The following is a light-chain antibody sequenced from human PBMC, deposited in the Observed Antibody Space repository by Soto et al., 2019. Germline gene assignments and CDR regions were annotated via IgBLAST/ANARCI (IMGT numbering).Light chain of an antibody. CDR1: QSVSSSY. CDR3: QQYGNSPRSIT. Sequence: ILLTQSPCTLSLSPGERATLSCRASQSVSSSYLAWYQQKPGQAPRLLMYGASSRATGVPDRLSGSGSGTDFTLTINRLEPEDFAVYYCQQYGNSPRSITFGQGTRLEIK. J-gene: IGKJ5*01. CDR2: GAS. V-gene: IGKV3-20*01.